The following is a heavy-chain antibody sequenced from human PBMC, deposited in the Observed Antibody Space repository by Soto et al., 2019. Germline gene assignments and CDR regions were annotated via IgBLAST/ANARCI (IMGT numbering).Heavy chain of an antibody. D-gene: IGHD6-13*01. CDR2: IYQSGST. CDR3: ARASATIAAAAIFDY. CDR1: GGAISSSKW. J-gene: IGHJ4*02. V-gene: IGHV4-4*02. Sequence: SETLSLTCAVSGGAISSSKWWSWVRQPPGKGLEWIGAIYQSGSTNYNPSLESRVRMSVDKSRNQFSLKLTSVSAADTAVYYCARASATIAAAAIFDYWGQGTLVT.